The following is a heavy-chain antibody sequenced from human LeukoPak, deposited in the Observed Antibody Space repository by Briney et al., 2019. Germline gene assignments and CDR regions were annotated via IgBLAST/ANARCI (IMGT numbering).Heavy chain of an antibody. Sequence: GESLKISCKGSGYSFTSNWIGWVRQMPGKGLEWMGIIYPGDSDTRYSPSFQGQVTISADKSISTAYLQWSSLKASDTAMYYCARPLRPPGYSSGWYFQHWGQGTLVTVSS. CDR3: ARPLRPPGYSSGWYFQH. CDR1: GYSFTSNW. D-gene: IGHD6-19*01. CDR2: IYPGDSDT. J-gene: IGHJ1*01. V-gene: IGHV5-51*01.